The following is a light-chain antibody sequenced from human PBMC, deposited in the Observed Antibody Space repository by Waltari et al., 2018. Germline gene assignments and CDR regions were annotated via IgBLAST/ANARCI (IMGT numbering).Light chain of an antibody. CDR3: HQFYTIPLT. V-gene: IGKV4-1*01. Sequence: DVVLTQSPVSLVVSLGERATITCKSSQSLLYTPNNKNSVHWYQQKARQPPKLLISWASTRESGVPDRFSAGGSETEFALTINSLQPEDVAVYYCHQFYTIPLTFGGGTKVEI. J-gene: IGKJ4*01. CDR1: QSLLYTPNNKNS. CDR2: WAS.